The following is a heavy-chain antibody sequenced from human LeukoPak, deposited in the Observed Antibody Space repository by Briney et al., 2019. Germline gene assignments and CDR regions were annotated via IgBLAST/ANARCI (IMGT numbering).Heavy chain of an antibody. J-gene: IGHJ5*02. V-gene: IGHV2-5*04. D-gene: IGHD5-24*01. Sequence: SGPTLVNPTQTLTLTCTFSGFSLSTGVGVAWIRQPPGKALEWLALIYWNDDKRYSPSLKSRLTITKDTSKNQVVLTMTNMDPVDTGTYYCARSPIFGFYNDGWFDPWGQGTLVTVSS. CDR1: GFSLSTGVG. CDR3: ARSPIFGFYNDGWFDP. CDR2: IYWNDDK.